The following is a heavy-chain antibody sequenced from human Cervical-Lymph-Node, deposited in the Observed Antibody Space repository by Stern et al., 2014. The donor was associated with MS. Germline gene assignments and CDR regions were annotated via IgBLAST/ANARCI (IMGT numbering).Heavy chain of an antibody. CDR3: ARERLRDFNDYHFDS. D-gene: IGHD4-11*01. V-gene: IGHV1-18*01. CDR1: GYTFTTPNFG. Sequence: VQLVQSGPEVRQPGASVRVSCKASGYTFTTPNFGIAWVREAPGRGLEWMGWISSCNGNTVYAQKLQDRVSMTTDTSTSTAYMELRSLRSDDTAFYYCARERLRDFNDYHFDSWGQGTLVTVSS. J-gene: IGHJ4*02. CDR2: ISSCNGNT.